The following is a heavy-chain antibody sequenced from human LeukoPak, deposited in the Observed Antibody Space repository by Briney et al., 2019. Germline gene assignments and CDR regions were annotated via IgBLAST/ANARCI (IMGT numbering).Heavy chain of an antibody. V-gene: IGHV3-21*06. J-gene: IGHJ4*02. CDR1: GFTFSSYN. CDR3: ARVGGHCTSTSCPPPDY. Sequence: AGGSLRLSCAASGFTFSSYNMDWVRKAPGKGVEWVSFIDSSRRYIYQADSVKGRFTISRDNAKSSVFLQMNSLRAEDTAVYYCARVGGHCTSTSCPPPDYWGQGTLVTVSS. CDR2: IDSSRRYI. D-gene: IGHD2-2*01.